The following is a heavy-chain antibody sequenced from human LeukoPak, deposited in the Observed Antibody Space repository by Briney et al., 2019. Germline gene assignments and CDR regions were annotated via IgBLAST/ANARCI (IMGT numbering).Heavy chain of an antibody. Sequence: SETLSLTCTVSGGSISSYYWSWIRQPPGKGLEWIGYIYYSGSTNYNPSLKGRVTISVDTSKNQFSLKLNSVTAADTAVYYCAGTMDFYYYGMDVWGQGTTVTVSS. CDR2: IYYSGST. D-gene: IGHD3-3*01. CDR3: AGTMDFYYYGMDV. V-gene: IGHV4-59*01. J-gene: IGHJ6*02. CDR1: GGSISSYY.